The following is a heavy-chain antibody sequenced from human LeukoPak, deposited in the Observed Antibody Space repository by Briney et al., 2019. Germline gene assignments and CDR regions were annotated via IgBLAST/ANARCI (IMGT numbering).Heavy chain of an antibody. Sequence: GGSLRLSCAASGFTFSGYGMSWVRQAPGTGLEWVAAISGAGTGTYYADPVKGRFTISRDNSKNTLYLQMNSLRAEDTAVYYCARAVVVNGWGIDYWGQGTLVTVSS. J-gene: IGHJ4*02. V-gene: IGHV3-23*01. D-gene: IGHD2-15*01. CDR1: GFTFSGYG. CDR2: ISGAGTGT. CDR3: ARAVVVNGWGIDY.